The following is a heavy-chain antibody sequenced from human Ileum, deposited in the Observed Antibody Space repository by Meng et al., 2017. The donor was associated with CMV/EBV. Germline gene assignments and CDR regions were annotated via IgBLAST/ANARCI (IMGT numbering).Heavy chain of an antibody. Sequence: QLKLGGEGLLKPSETRSLTCVVHGGSLGDYYWSWIRQPPGKGLEWIGEINHSGSTNYNPSLKSRLIISVDTSKNQFSLRLSSVTAADTAVYYCARAQTNWIPLSIAARGEFDPWGQGILVTVSS. CDR2: INHSGST. J-gene: IGHJ5*02. V-gene: IGHV4-34*01. CDR3: ARAQTNWIPLSIAARGEFDP. D-gene: IGHD6-6*01. CDR1: GGSLGDYY.